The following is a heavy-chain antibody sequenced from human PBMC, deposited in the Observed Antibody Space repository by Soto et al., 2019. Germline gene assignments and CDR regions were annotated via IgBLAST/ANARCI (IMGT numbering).Heavy chain of an antibody. Sequence: PGESLKISCKGSGYSFTSYWIGWVRQMPGKGLEWMGIIYPGDSDTRYSPSFQGQVTISADKSISTAYLRWSSLKASDTAMYYCARSPHDTRRDFDIWGQGTMVTVSS. CDR2: IYPGDSDT. CDR1: GYSFTSYW. CDR3: ARSPHDTRRDFDI. J-gene: IGHJ3*02. V-gene: IGHV5-51*01. D-gene: IGHD3-22*01.